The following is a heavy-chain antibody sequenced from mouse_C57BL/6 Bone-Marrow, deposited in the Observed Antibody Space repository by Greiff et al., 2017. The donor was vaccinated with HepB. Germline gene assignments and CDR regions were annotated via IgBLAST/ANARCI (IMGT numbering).Heavy chain of an antibody. CDR3: ARDPPYGSSLYAMYY. CDR1: GFTFSSYG. Sequence: DVKLVESGGDLVKPGGSLKLSCAASGFTFSSYGMSWVRQTPDKRLEWVATISSGGIYTYYPDSVKGRFTISRDNAKNTLYLQMSSLKSEDTAMYYCARDPPYGSSLYAMYYWGQGTSVTVSS. J-gene: IGHJ4*01. V-gene: IGHV5-6*02. CDR2: ISSGGIYT. D-gene: IGHD1-1*01.